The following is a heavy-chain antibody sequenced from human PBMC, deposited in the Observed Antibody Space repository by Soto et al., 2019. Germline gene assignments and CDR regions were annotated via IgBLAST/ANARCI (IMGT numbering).Heavy chain of an antibody. J-gene: IGHJ6*03. CDR1: GGSISGYY. CDR2: ISYSGST. CDR3: ARDQIMRGSAGYYYYMGV. V-gene: IGHV4-59*13. D-gene: IGHD5-12*01. Sequence: QVQLQESGPGLVKPSETLSPTCTVSGGSISGYYWSWIRQPPGKGLEWLGYISYSGSTNYQPSLMSRLTISLHAVTDQFSLTLTSVTAADTALYDCARDQIMRGSAGYYYYMGVWGQGTTVTVAS.